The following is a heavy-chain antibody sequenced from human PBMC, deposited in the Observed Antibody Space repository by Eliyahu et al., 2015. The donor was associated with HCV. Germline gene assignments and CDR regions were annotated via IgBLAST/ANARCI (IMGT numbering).Heavy chain of an antibody. D-gene: IGHD5-12*01. CDR1: GFTFSSYS. Sequence: EVQLVESGGGLVKPGGSLRLSCAASGFTFSSYSMNWVRQAPGKGLEWGSSISSSSSYIYYADSVKGRFTISRDNAKNSLYLQMNSLRAEDTAVYYCARSGYDPNWFDPWGQGTLVTVSS. V-gene: IGHV3-21*01. CDR2: ISSSSSYI. CDR3: ARSGYDPNWFDP. J-gene: IGHJ5*02.